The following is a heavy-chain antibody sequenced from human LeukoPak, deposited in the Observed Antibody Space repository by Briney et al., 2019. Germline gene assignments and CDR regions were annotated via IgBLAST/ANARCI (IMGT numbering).Heavy chain of an antibody. J-gene: IGHJ4*02. CDR1: RFIFSTYW. Sequence: PGGSLRLSCAASRFIFSTYWMHWVRQAPGKGLVWVSRINSDGSRTNYADSVKGRFTISRDNAKNTLYLQMNSLRAEDTAIYYRARDVGEYQILGFDYWGQGTLVTVSS. CDR3: ARDVGEYQILGFDY. D-gene: IGHD3-10*01. CDR2: INSDGSRT. V-gene: IGHV3-74*01.